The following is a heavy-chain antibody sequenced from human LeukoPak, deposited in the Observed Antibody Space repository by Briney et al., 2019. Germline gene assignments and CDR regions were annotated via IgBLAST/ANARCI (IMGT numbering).Heavy chain of an antibody. CDR2: IYYTGST. J-gene: IGHJ3*02. Sequence: PSETLSLTCTVSGGSIGSYYWSWIRQPPGKGLEWIGYIYYTGSTDYNPSLKSRATISVDTSKNQFSLKLSSVTAADTAVYYCARSFGGRGDAFDIWGQGTMVTVSS. D-gene: IGHD4-23*01. CDR1: GGSIGSYY. V-gene: IGHV4-59*01. CDR3: ARSFGGRGDAFDI.